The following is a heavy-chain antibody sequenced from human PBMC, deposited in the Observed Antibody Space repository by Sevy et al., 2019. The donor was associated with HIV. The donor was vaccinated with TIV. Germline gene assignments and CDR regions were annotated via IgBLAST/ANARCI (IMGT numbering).Heavy chain of an antibody. CDR1: GFIFNSHS. CDR3: TNRGVVIITGFDY. V-gene: IGHV3-23*01. J-gene: IGHJ4*02. CDR2: IRGSGGYT. Sequence: GGSLRLSCAAAGFIFNSHSMSWVRQAPGKGLEWVSTIRGSGGYTYYADSVKGRFTISRDNSKNTVDLQMDSRRAEDTAVYYCTNRGVVIITGFDYWGQGTLVTVSS. D-gene: IGHD1-20*01.